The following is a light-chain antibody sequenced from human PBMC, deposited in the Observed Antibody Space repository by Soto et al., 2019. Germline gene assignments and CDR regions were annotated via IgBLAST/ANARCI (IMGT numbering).Light chain of an antibody. CDR2: GAS. J-gene: IGKJ1*01. CDR3: QQSYSTPRT. V-gene: IGKV1-39*01. CDR1: QSISNY. Sequence: DIQMTQFPSPLSASVGDRVTITCRASQSISNYLNWYQQKPGKAPHLLIYGASTLQSGVPSRFSGSGSGTDFTLTISSLQPEDFGTYFCQQSYSTPRTFGQGTRVEVK.